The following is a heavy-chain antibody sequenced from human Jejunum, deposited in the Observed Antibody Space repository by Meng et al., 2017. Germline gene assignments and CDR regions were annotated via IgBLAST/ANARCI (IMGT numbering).Heavy chain of an antibody. CDR2: IYYDGST. V-gene: IGHV4-30-4*01. CDR1: GGSLRSVNNQ. CDR3: AREFYVDTAMVIDS. Sequence: QVQLQESGPGLVKPSQTLSLTGTVSGGSLRSVNNQWSWIRQPPGKGLEYIGYIYYDGSTYYSPSLKSRVTISIDTSKNQFSLRLNSVTAADTAVYYCAREFYVDTAMVIDSWGQGALVTVSS. D-gene: IGHD5-18*01. J-gene: IGHJ4*02.